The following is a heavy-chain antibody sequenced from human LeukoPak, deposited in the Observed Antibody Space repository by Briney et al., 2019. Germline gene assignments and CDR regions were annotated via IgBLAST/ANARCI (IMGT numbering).Heavy chain of an antibody. CDR3: ARDTIAAAGNFDY. D-gene: IGHD6-13*01. CDR1: GFTFSTYA. CDR2: ISNDGSNK. V-gene: IGHV3-30-3*01. J-gene: IGHJ4*02. Sequence: GGSLRLSCAASGFTFSTYAMHWVRQAPGKGLEWVALISNDGSNKFYADSVKGRITISRDNSKNTLYLQVNSLRAEDTAVYYCARDTIAAAGNFDYWGRGTLVTVSS.